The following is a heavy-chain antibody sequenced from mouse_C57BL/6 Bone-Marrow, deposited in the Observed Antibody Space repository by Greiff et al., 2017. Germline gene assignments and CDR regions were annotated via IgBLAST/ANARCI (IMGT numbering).Heavy chain of an antibody. CDR2: ILPSIGRT. CDR1: DSEVFPIAY. J-gene: IGHJ2*01. CDR3: ARGQLRHGYFDY. D-gene: IGHD3-2*02. Sequence: QVQLQQSGSELRSPGSSVKLSCKDFDSEVFPIAYMSWVRQKPGHGFEWIGGILPSIGRTNYGEKFEDKATLDADTLSNTAYLELNSLTSEDSAIYYCARGQLRHGYFDYWGQGTTLTVSS. V-gene: IGHV15-2*01.